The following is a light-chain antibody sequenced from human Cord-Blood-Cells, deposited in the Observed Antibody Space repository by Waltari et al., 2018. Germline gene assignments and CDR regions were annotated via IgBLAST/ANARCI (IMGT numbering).Light chain of an antibody. Sequence: QSALPPSASVSGSPGQSITTSCTGTSSHGGSYNLVPWYQQHPGKAPKLMIYEGSKRPSGVSNRFSGSKSGNTASLTISGLQAEDEADYYCCSYAGSSTWVFGGGTKLTVL. CDR1: SSHGGSYNL. J-gene: IGLJ3*02. V-gene: IGLV2-23*01. CDR3: CSYAGSSTWV. CDR2: EGS.